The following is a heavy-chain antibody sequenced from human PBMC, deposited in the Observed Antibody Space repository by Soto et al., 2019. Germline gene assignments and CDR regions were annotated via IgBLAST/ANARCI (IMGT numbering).Heavy chain of an antibody. Sequence: QVQLQESGPRLVEPSQTLSLISTVSGGSISSGGYYWTWIRQHPRKGLEWLGYIHYSGGATYSPSYNPLLKSRIFISVYTSKRQCSLRLTSVSVAHTAQYYCARVSTEYQYSIGYQSFHPWGQGTLVTVSS. J-gene: IGHJ5*02. CDR1: GGSISSGGYY. V-gene: IGHV4-31*03. CDR2: IHYSGGATYSP. D-gene: IGHD3-22*01. CDR3: ARVSTEYQYSIGYQSFHP.